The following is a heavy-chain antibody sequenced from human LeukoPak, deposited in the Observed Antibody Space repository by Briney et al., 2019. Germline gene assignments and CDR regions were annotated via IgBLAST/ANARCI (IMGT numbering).Heavy chain of an antibody. J-gene: IGHJ4*02. CDR2: ISYDGSNK. CDR3: ARVPGWGVKDPFDY. V-gene: IGHV3-30-3*01. D-gene: IGHD3-10*01. Sequence: GRSLRLSCAASGFTFSSYAMHWVRRAPGKGLEWVAVISYDGSNKYYADSVKGRFTISRDNSKNTLYLQMNSLRAEDTAVYYCARVPGWGVKDPFDYWGQGTLVTVSS. CDR1: GFTFSSYA.